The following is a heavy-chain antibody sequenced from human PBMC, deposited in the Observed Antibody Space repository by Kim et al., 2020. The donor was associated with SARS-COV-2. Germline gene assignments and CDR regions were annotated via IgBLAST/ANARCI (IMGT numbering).Heavy chain of an antibody. D-gene: IGHD1-7*01. CDR1: GFTFGDYA. J-gene: IGHJ4*02. Sequence: GGSLRLSCAASGFTFGDYAMHWFRQAPGKGLEWVSGISWNSGSIGYADSVKGRFTISRDNAKNSLYLQMNNLRAEDTALYYCAKDRNWNYVVAGNAFDYLGQGVLVTVS. CDR3: AKDRNWNYVVAGNAFDY. V-gene: IGHV3-9*01. CDR2: ISWNSGSI.